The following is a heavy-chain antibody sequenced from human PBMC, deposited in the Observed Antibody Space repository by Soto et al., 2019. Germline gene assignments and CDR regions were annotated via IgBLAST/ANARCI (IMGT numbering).Heavy chain of an antibody. Sequence: PSETLPLTCAVCGYSISSGFHWGWIRQPPGKGLERIGSIYHSVTTYYNPSLKSRVTISVDTSKNQFSLKLRSVTAADTAVYYCASDCVAEIGDGGQETLVTVSS. J-gene: IGHJ4*02. V-gene: IGHV4-38-2*01. D-gene: IGHD2-15*01. CDR1: GYSISSGFH. CDR2: IYHSVTT. CDR3: ASDCVAEIGD.